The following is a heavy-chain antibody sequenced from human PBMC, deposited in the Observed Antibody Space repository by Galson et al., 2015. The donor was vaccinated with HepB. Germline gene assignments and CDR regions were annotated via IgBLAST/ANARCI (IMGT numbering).Heavy chain of an antibody. V-gene: IGHV1-2*02. CDR2: INPNSGGT. CDR1: GYTFTGYY. CDR3: ARDITYYYGSGKKIGGGY. Sequence: SVKVSCKASGYTFTGYYMHWVRQAPGQGLEWMGWINPNSGGTNYAQKFQGRVTMTRDTSTSTAYMELRSLRSDDTAVYYCARDITYYYGSGKKIGGGYWGQGTLVTVSS. J-gene: IGHJ4*02. D-gene: IGHD3-10*01.